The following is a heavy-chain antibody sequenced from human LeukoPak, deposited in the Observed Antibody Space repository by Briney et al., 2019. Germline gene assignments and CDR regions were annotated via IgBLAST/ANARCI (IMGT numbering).Heavy chain of an antibody. V-gene: IGHV1-2*02. CDR2: INPNSGGT. D-gene: IGHD2/OR15-2a*01. CDR1: GYTFTGYY. Sequence: ASVKVSCKASGYTFTGYYMHWVRQAPGQGLEWMGWINPNSGGTNYAQKFQGRVTMTRDTSISTAYMELSRLRSDDTAVYYCARLVTVRYYYYYGMDVWGQGTTVTVSS. J-gene: IGHJ6*02. CDR3: ARLVTVRYYYYYGMDV.